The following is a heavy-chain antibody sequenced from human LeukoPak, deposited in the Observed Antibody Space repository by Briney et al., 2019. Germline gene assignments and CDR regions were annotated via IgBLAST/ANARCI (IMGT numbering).Heavy chain of an antibody. CDR3: ARVDLRSFDY. V-gene: IGHV3-48*03. CDR1: GFTFSSYE. Sequence: GGSLRLSCAASGFTFSSYEMNWVRQAPGKGLEWVSYIRSSGSTIYYADSVKGRFTISRDNAKNSLYLQMNSLRAEDTAVYYCARVDLRSFDYWGQGTLVTVSS. CDR2: IRSSGSTI. D-gene: IGHD5/OR15-5a*01. J-gene: IGHJ4*02.